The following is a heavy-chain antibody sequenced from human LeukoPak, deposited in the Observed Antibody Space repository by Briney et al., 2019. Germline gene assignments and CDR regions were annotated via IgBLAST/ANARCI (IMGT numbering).Heavy chain of an antibody. J-gene: IGHJ3*01. V-gene: IGHV3-7*03. CDR3: ARSSYSSSSSV. CDR2: INSDGSEG. Sequence: GGSLRLSCAVSGFTFSGFWMSWSRQAPGKGLEWVASINSDGSEGNYADVVKGRFTISRDNAKNSLYLQINSLRAEDTAVYYCARSSYSSSSSVWGQGTMVTVSS. CDR1: GFTFSGFW. D-gene: IGHD6-6*01.